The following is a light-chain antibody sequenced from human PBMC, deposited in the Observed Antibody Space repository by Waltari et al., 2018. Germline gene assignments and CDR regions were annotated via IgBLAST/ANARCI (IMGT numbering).Light chain of an antibody. CDR3: QSADSSGTYYV. CDR2: KDE. J-gene: IGLJ1*01. CDR1: ALPTEY. V-gene: IGLV3-25*03. Sequence: SYELTQSHSQSVSPGQTATINCSGDALPTEYVYWYQQKPGQAPVLIIYKDEERPPGIPERFSGSSSGTTATLTISGVQAEDEADYYCQSADSSGTYYVFAAGTKVTVL.